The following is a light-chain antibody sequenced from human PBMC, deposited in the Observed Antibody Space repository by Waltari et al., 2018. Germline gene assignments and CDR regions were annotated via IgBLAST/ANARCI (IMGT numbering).Light chain of an antibody. V-gene: IGLV2-8*01. J-gene: IGLJ2*01. CDR2: EVS. CDR3: SSYVANNNPV. CDR1: SSDVGGYNF. Sequence: QSALTQPPSASGPPGQSVTISCTGTSSDVGGYNFVSWYQHPPGKAPRLIIYEVSERPSGVPDRFSGSKSGNTASLTVSGLQAEDEADYYCSSYVANNNPVFGGGTKLTVL.